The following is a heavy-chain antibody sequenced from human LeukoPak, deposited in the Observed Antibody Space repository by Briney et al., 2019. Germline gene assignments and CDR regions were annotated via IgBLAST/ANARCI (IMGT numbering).Heavy chain of an antibody. CDR1: GFTFSSYE. V-gene: IGHV3-48*03. CDR3: AKDPRDHTYGWSWRYFDY. J-gene: IGHJ4*02. D-gene: IGHD5-18*01. CDR2: ISDTGSTI. Sequence: GGSLRLSCAASGFTFSSYELNWVRQAPGKGLEWVSYISDTGSTIYYADSVEGRFTISRDNSKNTLYLQMNNLRAEDTAMYYCAKDPRDHTYGWSWRYFDYWGQGTLVTVSS.